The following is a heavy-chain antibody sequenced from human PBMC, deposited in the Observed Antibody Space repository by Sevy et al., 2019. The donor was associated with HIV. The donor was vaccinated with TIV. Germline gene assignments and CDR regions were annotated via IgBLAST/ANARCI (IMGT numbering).Heavy chain of an antibody. CDR1: GFTFSSYA. CDR3: AKFPRDIVVVVAATTHYYYYYYMDV. D-gene: IGHD2-15*01. V-gene: IGHV3-23*01. CDR2: ISGSGGST. Sequence: GSLRLSCAASGFTFSSYAMSWVRQAPGKGLEWVSAISGSGGSTYYADSVKGRFTISRDNSKNTLYLQMNSLRAEDTAVYYCAKFPRDIVVVVAATTHYYYYYYMDVWGKGTTVTVSS. J-gene: IGHJ6*03.